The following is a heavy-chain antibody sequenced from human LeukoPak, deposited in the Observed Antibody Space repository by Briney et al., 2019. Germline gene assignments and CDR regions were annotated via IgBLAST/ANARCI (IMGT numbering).Heavy chain of an antibody. V-gene: IGHV1-18*01. CDR3: AREGPNYDFWSGYYEDAFDI. D-gene: IGHD3-3*01. Sequence: ASVKVSCKASGGTFSSYAISWVRQDPGQGLEWMGWTSAYNGNTHYAQKLQGRVTMTTDTSTSTAYMELRSLRSDDTAVYYCAREGPNYDFWSGYYEDAFDIWGQGTMVTVSS. J-gene: IGHJ3*02. CDR1: GGTFSSYA. CDR2: TSAYNGNT.